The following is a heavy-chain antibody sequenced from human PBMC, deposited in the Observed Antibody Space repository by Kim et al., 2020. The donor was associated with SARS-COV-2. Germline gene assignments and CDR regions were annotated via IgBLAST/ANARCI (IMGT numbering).Heavy chain of an antibody. V-gene: IGHV7-4-1*02. Sequence: ASVKVSCKASGYTFTSYAMNWVRQAPGQGLEWMGWINTNTGNPTYAQGFTGRFVFSLDTSVSTAYLQISSLKAEDTAVYYCARGVIFYYYGSGSYYTGGSWFDPWGQGILVTVSS. CDR1: GYTFTSYA. CDR3: ARGVIFYYYGSGSYYTGGSWFDP. CDR2: INTNTGNP. J-gene: IGHJ5*02. D-gene: IGHD3-10*01.